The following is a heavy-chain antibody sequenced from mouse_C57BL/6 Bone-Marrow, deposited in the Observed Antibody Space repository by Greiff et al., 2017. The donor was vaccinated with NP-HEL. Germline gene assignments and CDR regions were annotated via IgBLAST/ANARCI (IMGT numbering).Heavy chain of an antibody. CDR3: ASPYGSSPYWYFDV. V-gene: IGHV1-80*01. CDR1: GYAFSSYW. CDR2: IYPGDGDT. D-gene: IGHD1-1*01. J-gene: IGHJ1*03. Sequence: VQLQQSGAELVKPGASVKISCKASGYAFSSYWMNWVKQRPGKGLEWIGQIYPGDGDTNYNGKFKGKATLTADKSSSTAYMQLSSLTSEDSAVYFCASPYGSSPYWYFDVWGTGTTVTVSS.